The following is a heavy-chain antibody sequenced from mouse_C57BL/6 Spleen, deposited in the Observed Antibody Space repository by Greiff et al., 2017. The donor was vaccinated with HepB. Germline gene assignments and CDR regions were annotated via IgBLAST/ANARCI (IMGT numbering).Heavy chain of an antibody. D-gene: IGHD3-2*02. CDR3: ARGAAQDYAMDY. J-gene: IGHJ4*01. CDR2: IDPSDSET. V-gene: IGHV1-52*01. CDR1: GYTFTSYW. Sequence: VQLQQPGAELVRPGSSVKLSCKASGYTFTSYWMHWVKQRPIQGLEWIGNIDPSDSETHYNQKFKDKATLTVDKSSSTAYMQLSSLTSEDSAVYYYARGAAQDYAMDYWGQGTSVTVSS.